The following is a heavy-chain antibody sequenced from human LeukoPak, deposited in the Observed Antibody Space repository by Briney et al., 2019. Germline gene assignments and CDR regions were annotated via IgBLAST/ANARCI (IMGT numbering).Heavy chain of an antibody. V-gene: IGHV4-38-2*02. CDR2: IYHSGST. D-gene: IGHD6-6*01. J-gene: IGHJ4*02. Sequence: SETLSLTCTVSGYSISSGYYWGWIRQPPGKGLEWIGSIYHSGSTYYNPSLKSRVTISVDTSKNQFSLKLSSVTAADTAVYYCARRGVAARRGYFDYWGQGTLVTVSS. CDR3: ARRGVAARRGYFDY. CDR1: GYSISSGYY.